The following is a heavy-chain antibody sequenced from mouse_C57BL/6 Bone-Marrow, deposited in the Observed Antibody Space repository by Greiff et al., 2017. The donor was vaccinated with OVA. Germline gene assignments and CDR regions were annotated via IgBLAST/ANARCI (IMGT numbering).Heavy chain of an antibody. Sequence: QVQLKESGPELVKPGASVKISCKASGYAFSSSWMNWVKQRPGKGLEWIGRIYPGDGDTNYNGKFKGKATLTADKSSSTAYMQLSSLTSEDSAVYFCARGDWYFDVWGTGTTVTVSS. CDR1: GYAFSSSW. CDR2: IYPGDGDT. J-gene: IGHJ1*03. V-gene: IGHV1-82*01. CDR3: ARGDWYFDV.